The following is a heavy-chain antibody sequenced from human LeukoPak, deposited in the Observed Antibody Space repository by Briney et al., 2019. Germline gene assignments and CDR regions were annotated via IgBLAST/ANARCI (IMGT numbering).Heavy chain of an antibody. V-gene: IGHV3-13*01. CDR3: ARAFPYDYSNYVPRYYYGMDV. Sequence: GGSLRLSCAASGFTFSSYDMHWVRQATGKGLEWVSAIGTAGDTYYPGSVKGRFTISRENAKNSLYLQKNSLRAGDTAVYYCARAFPYDYSNYVPRYYYGMDVWGQGTTVTVSS. CDR1: GFTFSSYD. J-gene: IGHJ6*02. D-gene: IGHD4-11*01. CDR2: IGTAGDT.